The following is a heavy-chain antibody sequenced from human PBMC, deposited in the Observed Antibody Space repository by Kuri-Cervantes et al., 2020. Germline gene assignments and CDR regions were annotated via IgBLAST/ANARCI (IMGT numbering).Heavy chain of an antibody. CDR3: ASIGAYCSSTSCYGLGLFDY. D-gene: IGHD2-2*01. CDR2: IYSCGST. CDR1: GFTVSSNY. J-gene: IGHJ4*02. Sequence: GGSLRLSCAASGFTVSSNYMSWVRQAPGKGLEWVSVIYSCGSTYYADSVKGRFTISRDNSKNTLYLQMNSLRAEDTAVYYCASIGAYCSSTSCYGLGLFDYWGQGTLVTVSS. V-gene: IGHV3-66*03.